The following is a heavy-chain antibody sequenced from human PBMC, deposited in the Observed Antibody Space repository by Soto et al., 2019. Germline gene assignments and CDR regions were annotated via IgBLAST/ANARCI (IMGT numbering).Heavy chain of an antibody. CDR3: AREYYYDSSGYYHACYFDY. V-gene: IGHV4-31*03. CDR1: GGSISSGGYY. Sequence: SETLSLTCTVSGGSISSGGYYWSWIRQHPGKGLEWIGYIYYSGSTYYNPSPKSRVTISVDTSKNQFSLKLSSVTAADTAVYYCAREYYYDSSGYYHACYFDYWGQGTLVTVSS. CDR2: IYYSGST. J-gene: IGHJ4*02. D-gene: IGHD3-22*01.